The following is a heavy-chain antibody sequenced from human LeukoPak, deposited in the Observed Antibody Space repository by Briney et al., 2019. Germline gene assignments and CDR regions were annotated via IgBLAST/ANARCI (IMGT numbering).Heavy chain of an antibody. Sequence: GGSLRLSCAASGFTFRSYWMSWVRQAPGKGLEWVANIKRDGSEKYYVDSVKGRFSISRDNAKSTLYLQMNSLRAEDTAVYYCASSTQISKYADYWGQGALVTVSS. CDR1: GFTFRSYW. D-gene: IGHD2-2*01. CDR3: ASSTQISKYADY. J-gene: IGHJ4*02. CDR2: IKRDGSEK. V-gene: IGHV3-7*02.